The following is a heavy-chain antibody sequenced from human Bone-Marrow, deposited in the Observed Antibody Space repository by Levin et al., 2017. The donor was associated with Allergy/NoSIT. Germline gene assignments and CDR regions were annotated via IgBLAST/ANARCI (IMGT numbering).Heavy chain of an antibody. CDR2: IYHSGST. J-gene: IGHJ3*02. Sequence: PSQTLSLTCAVSGGSISSSNWWSWVRQPPGKGLEWIGEIYHSGSTNYNPSLKSRVTISVDKSKNQFSLKLSSVTAADTAVYYCARERFGELWFGVLRDDAFDIWGQGTMVTVSS. V-gene: IGHV4-4*02. CDR1: GGSISSSNW. CDR3: ARERFGELWFGVLRDDAFDI. D-gene: IGHD3-10*01.